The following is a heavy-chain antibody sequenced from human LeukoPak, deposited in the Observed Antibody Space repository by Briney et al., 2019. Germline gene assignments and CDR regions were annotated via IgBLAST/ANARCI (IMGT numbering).Heavy chain of an antibody. CDR1: GGSISSYY. V-gene: IGHV4-59*01. CDR3: ARGGSSVVVVAATYYYYGMDV. J-gene: IGHJ6*02. Sequence: KPSETLSLTCTVPGGSISSYYWSWIRQPPGKGLEWIGYIYYSGSTNYNPSLKSRVTISVDTSKNQFSLKLSSVTAADTAVYYCARGGSSVVVVAATYYYYGMDVWGQGTTVTVSS. D-gene: IGHD2-15*01. CDR2: IYYSGST.